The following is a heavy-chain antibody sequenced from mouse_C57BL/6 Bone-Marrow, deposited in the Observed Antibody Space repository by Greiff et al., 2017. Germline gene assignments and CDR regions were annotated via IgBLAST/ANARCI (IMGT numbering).Heavy chain of an antibody. Sequence: VQLQQSGPELVKPGASVKLSCKASGYTFTSYDINWVKQRPGQGLEWIGWISPRDGSPKYNEKFKGKATLTVDTSSSTAYMGLHSLTSEDSAVYFCARLEFDGSSGDWYFDVWGTGTTVTVSS. CDR2: ISPRDGSP. J-gene: IGHJ1*03. V-gene: IGHV1-85*01. D-gene: IGHD1-1*01. CDR1: GYTFTSYD. CDR3: ARLEFDGSSGDWYFDV.